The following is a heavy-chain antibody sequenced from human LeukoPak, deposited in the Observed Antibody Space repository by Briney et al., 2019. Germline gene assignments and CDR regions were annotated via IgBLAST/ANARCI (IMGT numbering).Heavy chain of an antibody. Sequence: GSLRLSCAASGFTFSSYAMSWVRQAPGKGLEWIGSIYYSGSTYYNPSLKSRVTISVDTSKNQFSLKLSSVTAADTAVYYYAREAAANILRTGLLLAHWFDPWGQGTLVTVSS. CDR3: AREAAANILRTGLLLAHWFDP. D-gene: IGHD6-13*01. V-gene: IGHV4-39*07. CDR1: GFTFSSYA. CDR2: IYYSGST. J-gene: IGHJ5*02.